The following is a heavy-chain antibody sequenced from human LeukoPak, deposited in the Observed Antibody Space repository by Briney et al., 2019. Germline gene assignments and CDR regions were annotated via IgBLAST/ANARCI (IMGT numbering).Heavy chain of an antibody. V-gene: IGHV1-2*02. D-gene: IGHD6-6*01. CDR3: ARSGVWQLVPFDP. CDR1: GYTFTGYY. Sequence: ASVKFSCKASGYTFTGYYMHWVRQAPGQGLEWMGWINPNSGGTNYAQKFQGRVTMTRDTSISTAYMELSRLRSDDTAVYYCARSGVWQLVPFDPWGQGTLVTVSS. CDR2: INPNSGGT. J-gene: IGHJ5*02.